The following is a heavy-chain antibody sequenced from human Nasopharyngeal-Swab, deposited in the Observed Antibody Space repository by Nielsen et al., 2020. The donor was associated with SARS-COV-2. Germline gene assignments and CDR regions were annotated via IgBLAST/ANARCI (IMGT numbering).Heavy chain of an antibody. D-gene: IGHD1-26*01. CDR3: AKGDLKWVQHKYAMNV. CDR1: GFTFRNYA. CDR2: ISGSGGST. Sequence: GGSLRLSCAASGFTFRNYAMTWVRQAPGKGLEWVSGISGSGGSTYYADSVKGRFTISRDNSKNTLYLQMNSLRGEDTAVYYCAKGDLKWVQHKYAMNVWGQGTTVTVSS. V-gene: IGHV3-23*01. J-gene: IGHJ6*02.